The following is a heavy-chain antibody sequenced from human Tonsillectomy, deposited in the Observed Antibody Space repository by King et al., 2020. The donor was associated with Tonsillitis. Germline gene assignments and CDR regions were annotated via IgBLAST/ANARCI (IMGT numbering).Heavy chain of an antibody. Sequence: VQLVESGAEVKKPGASVKVSCKASGYTFTSYYMHWVRQAPGQGLEWMGIINPSGGSTSYAQKFQGRVTMTRDTSTSTVYMELSSLRSEDTAVYYCARRYYDILTGYYRADYWGQGTLVTVSS. V-gene: IGHV1-46*01. CDR2: INPSGGST. CDR3: ARRYYDILTGYYRADY. J-gene: IGHJ4*02. CDR1: GYTFTSYY. D-gene: IGHD3-9*01.